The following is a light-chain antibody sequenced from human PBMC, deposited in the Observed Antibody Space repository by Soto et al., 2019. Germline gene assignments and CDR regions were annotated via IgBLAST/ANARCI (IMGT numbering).Light chain of an antibody. CDR2: DAS. CDR3: QQYNNWPPEIT. J-gene: IGKJ5*01. V-gene: IGKV1-5*01. Sequence: DIQMTQSPSTLSASVGDRVTISCRASQSISSWLSWYQQKPGKAPKLLIYDASSLESGVPSRFSGSGSGTEFTLTISSLQSEDFAVYYCQQYNNWPPEITFGQGTRLEIK. CDR1: QSISSW.